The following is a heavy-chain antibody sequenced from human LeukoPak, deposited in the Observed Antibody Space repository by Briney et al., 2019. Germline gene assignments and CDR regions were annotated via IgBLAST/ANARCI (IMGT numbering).Heavy chain of an antibody. CDR2: INSDGSST. Sequence: GGSLRLSCAASGFTFSSYWMHWVRQAPGKGLVWVSRINSDGSSTSYADSVKGRFTISRDNARNTLYLQMNSLWAEDTAVYYCTSDPPSLGYCSSTSCYPAEWWGQGTLVSVSS. V-gene: IGHV3-74*01. D-gene: IGHD2-2*01. J-gene: IGHJ4*02. CDR3: TSDPPSLGYCSSTSCYPAEW. CDR1: GFTFSSYW.